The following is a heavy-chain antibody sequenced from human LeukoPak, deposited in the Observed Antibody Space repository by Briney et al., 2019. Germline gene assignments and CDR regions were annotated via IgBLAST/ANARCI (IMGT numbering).Heavy chain of an antibody. Sequence: SETLSLICAVYGGSFSGYYWSWIRQPPGKGLEWIGEINHSGSTNYNPSLKSRVTISVDTSKNQFSLKLSSVTAADTAVYYCARGLDDYDSSGYKTYYFDYWGQGTLVTVSS. V-gene: IGHV4-34*01. CDR1: GGSFSGYY. J-gene: IGHJ4*02. D-gene: IGHD3-22*01. CDR2: INHSGST. CDR3: ARGLDDYDSSGYKTYYFDY.